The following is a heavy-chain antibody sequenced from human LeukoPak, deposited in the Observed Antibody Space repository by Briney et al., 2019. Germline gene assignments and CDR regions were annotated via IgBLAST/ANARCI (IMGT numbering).Heavy chain of an antibody. Sequence: GGSLRLSCAASGLTFSRYGMHWVRQAPGKGLEWVAVIWFDGSNQYYADSVKGRFTISRDNSKNTLYLQMDSLRAEDTSVYYCAKRGVAWDFDHWGQGILVTVSS. J-gene: IGHJ4*02. D-gene: IGHD7-27*01. V-gene: IGHV3-33*06. CDR1: GLTFSRYG. CDR2: IWFDGSNQ. CDR3: AKRGVAWDFDH.